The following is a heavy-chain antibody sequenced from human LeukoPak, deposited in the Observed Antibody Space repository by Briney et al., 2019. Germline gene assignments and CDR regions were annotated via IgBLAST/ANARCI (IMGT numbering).Heavy chain of an antibody. CDR3: AKMGIAVAGTSPWRTSWFDP. Sequence: GGSLRLSCAASGFTFSSYAMSWVRQAPGKGLEWVSAISGSGGSTYYADSVKGRFTISRDNSKNTLYLQMNSLRAEDTAVYYCAKMGIAVAGTSPWRTSWFDPWGQGTLVTVSS. V-gene: IGHV3-23*01. D-gene: IGHD6-19*01. J-gene: IGHJ5*02. CDR1: GFTFSSYA. CDR2: ISGSGGST.